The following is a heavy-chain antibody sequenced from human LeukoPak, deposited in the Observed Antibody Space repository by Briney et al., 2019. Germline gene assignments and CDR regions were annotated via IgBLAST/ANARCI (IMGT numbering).Heavy chain of an antibody. D-gene: IGHD2-21*02. CDR2: INPSGGST. J-gene: IGHJ4*02. CDR1: GYTFITYY. CDR3: ARSRLLLDY. V-gene: IGHV1-46*01. Sequence: GASVKVSCKASGYTFITYYMHWVRQAPGQGLEWMGIINPSGGSTSYAQKFQGRATMTGDTSTSTVYMELSSVRSEDTAVYYCARSRLLLDYWGQGTLVTVSS.